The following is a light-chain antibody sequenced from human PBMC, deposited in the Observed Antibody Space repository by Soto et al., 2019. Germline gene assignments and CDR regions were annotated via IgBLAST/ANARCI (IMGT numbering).Light chain of an antibody. CDR1: QSVLYSSNNQNY. V-gene: IGKV4-1*01. J-gene: IGKJ1*01. CDR2: WAS. Sequence: DIVMTQSPDSLAVSLGERATINCKSSQSVLYSSNNQNYLAWFQQKPGQPPKLLIYWASTRESGVPDRFSGSGSGTDFTLTISSLQAEDVAVYYCQQYLNTPRTFCQGTKVEIK. CDR3: QQYLNTPRT.